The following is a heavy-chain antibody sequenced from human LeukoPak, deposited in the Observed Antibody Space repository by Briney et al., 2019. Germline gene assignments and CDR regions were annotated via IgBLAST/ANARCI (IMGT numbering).Heavy chain of an antibody. D-gene: IGHD5-18*01. Sequence: SETLSLTCTVSGGSISSSSYYWGWIRQPPGTGLEWIGSIYYSGSTYYNPSLKSRVTISVDTSKNQFSLKLSSVTAADTAVYYCARDIEGYSYGFFDYWGQGTLVTVSS. CDR3: ARDIEGYSYGFFDY. CDR2: IYYSGST. CDR1: GGSISSSSYY. J-gene: IGHJ4*02. V-gene: IGHV4-39*02.